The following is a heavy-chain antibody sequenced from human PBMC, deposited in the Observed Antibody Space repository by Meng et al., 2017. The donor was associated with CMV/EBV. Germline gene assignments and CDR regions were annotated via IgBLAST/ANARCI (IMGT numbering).Heavy chain of an antibody. J-gene: IGHJ6*02. CDR2: ISNSGSTI. CDR1: GFTFSDYY. D-gene: IGHD2-21*01. V-gene: IGHV3-11*04. Sequence: GESLKISCAASGFTFSDYYMSWIRQAPGKGLEWVSYISNSGSTIYYADSVKGRFTISRDNAKNSLYLQMNSLRAEDTAVYYCARALCGGDCYSYYYYYGMDVWGQGTTVTVSS. CDR3: ARALCGGDCYSYYYYYGMDV.